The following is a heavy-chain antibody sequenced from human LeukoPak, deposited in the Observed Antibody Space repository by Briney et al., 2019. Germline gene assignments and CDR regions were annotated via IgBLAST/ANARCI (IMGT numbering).Heavy chain of an antibody. CDR3: ARGVPHDYGDYYFDY. J-gene: IGHJ4*02. Sequence: PSETLSLTCTVSGYSISSGYYWGWIRQPPGKGLEWIGSIYHSGSTYYNPSLKSRVTISVDTSKNQFSLKLSSVTAADTAVYYCARGVPHDYGDYYFDYWGQGTLVTVSS. V-gene: IGHV4-38-2*02. CDR2: IYHSGST. CDR1: GYSISSGYY. D-gene: IGHD4-17*01.